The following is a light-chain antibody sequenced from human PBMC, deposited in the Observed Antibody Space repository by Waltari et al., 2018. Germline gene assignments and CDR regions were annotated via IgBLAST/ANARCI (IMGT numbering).Light chain of an antibody. J-gene: IGLJ3*02. CDR2: EDN. V-gene: IGLV6-57*01. CDR1: SGSIASNS. CDR3: QSYDSSNPWV. Sequence: NFMLTPPHSVSESPGKTVTISCTRRSGSIASNSVQWYQQRPASSPTTVIYEDNQRPSGVPDRFSGSIDSSSNSASLTISGLKTEDEADYYCQSYDSSNPWVFGGGTKLTVL.